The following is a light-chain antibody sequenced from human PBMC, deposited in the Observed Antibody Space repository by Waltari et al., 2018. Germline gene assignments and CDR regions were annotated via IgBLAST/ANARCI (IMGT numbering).Light chain of an antibody. Sequence: EVLMTQSPATLSVSPGERATLPCRASQSIARNLAWYQQKPGQAPRLLIYGASTRATDVPDRFSGSGSVTEFTLTISSLQSEDFAVYYCQQYNNWRTFGQGTKLEIK. CDR1: QSIARN. CDR3: QQYNNWRT. J-gene: IGKJ2*01. V-gene: IGKV3-15*01. CDR2: GAS.